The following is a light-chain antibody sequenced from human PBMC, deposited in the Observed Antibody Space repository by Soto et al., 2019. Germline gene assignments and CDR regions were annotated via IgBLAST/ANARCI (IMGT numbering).Light chain of an antibody. J-gene: IGLJ3*02. Sequence: QSALTQPPSASGSPGPSVTISCTGTSSDVGGYNYFSWYQQHPGKAPKLMIYEVSKRPSGVPDRCSGSKSGNTASLTVSGLQAEDEADYCCSSYAGSNIGVFGGGTKLTVL. CDR2: EVS. V-gene: IGLV2-8*01. CDR3: SSYAGSNIGV. CDR1: SSDVGGYNY.